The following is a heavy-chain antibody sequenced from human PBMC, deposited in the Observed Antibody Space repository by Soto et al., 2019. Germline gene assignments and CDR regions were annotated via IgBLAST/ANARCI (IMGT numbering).Heavy chain of an antibody. V-gene: IGHV3-33*01. CDR3: AREGQWLNFDY. J-gene: IGHJ4*02. D-gene: IGHD6-19*01. Sequence: QVQLVESGGGVVQPGRSLRLSCAASGFTFSSYGMHWVRQAPGKGLEWVAVIWYDGSNKYYADPVKGRFTISRDNSKNTLYLRMSSLGAEDTAVYYCAREGQWLNFDYWGQGTLVTVSS. CDR1: GFTFSSYG. CDR2: IWYDGSNK.